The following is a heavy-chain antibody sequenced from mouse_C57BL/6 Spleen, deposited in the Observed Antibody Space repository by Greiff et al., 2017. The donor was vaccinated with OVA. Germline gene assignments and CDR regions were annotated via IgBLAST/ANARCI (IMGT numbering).Heavy chain of an antibody. CDR3: ATLYYGNYGFAY. D-gene: IGHD2-1*01. Sequence: QVQLQQPGAELVKPGASVKMSCKASGYTFTSYWITWVKQRPGQGLEWIGEIYPGSGSTNYNEKFKSKATLTVDTSSSTAYMQLSSLTSEDSAVYYCATLYYGNYGFAYWGQGTLVTVSA. V-gene: IGHV1-55*01. CDR1: GYTFTSYW. CDR2: IYPGSGST. J-gene: IGHJ3*01.